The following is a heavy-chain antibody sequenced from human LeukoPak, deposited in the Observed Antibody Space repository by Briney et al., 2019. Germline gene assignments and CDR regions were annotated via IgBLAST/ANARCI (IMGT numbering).Heavy chain of an antibody. D-gene: IGHD3-3*01. Sequence: SGPTLVKPTQTLTLTCTISGVSLSKNGVGVGWIRQPPGKALEWLALIFWDDDVRYSPSLNSRLTITKDTFDNQVVLTVTDVDPVDTATYYCAYGTFFDFWSGYWVWGQGTLVTVSS. J-gene: IGHJ4*02. CDR3: AYGTFFDFWSGYWV. V-gene: IGHV2-5*02. CDR2: IFWDDDV. CDR1: GVSLSKNGVG.